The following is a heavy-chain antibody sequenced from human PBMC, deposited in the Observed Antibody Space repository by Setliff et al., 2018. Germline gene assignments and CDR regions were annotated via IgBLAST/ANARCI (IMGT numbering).Heavy chain of an antibody. CDR2: INHSGST. Sequence: SETLSLTCAVYGGSFSGYYWNWIRQPPGKGLEWIGEINHSGSTNYNPSLKSRVTISVDTSKNQCSLKLSAVIVTDTAVCYCARVYPWDGYGSDAFDIWGQGTMVTVSS. CDR1: GGSFSGYY. J-gene: IGHJ3*02. CDR3: ARVYPWDGYGSDAFDI. V-gene: IGHV4-34*01. D-gene: IGHD5-12*01.